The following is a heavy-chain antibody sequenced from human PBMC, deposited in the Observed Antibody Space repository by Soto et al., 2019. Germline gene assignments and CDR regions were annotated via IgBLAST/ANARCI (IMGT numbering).Heavy chain of an antibody. D-gene: IGHD6-19*01. CDR2: ISESGHHT. CDR1: GFPSSTYA. CDR3: ARDGSGWSRDC. V-gene: IGHV3-21*01. Sequence: GGSLRLSCAASGFPSSTYALNWVRQAPGKGPEWVSTISESGHHTHYADSVKGRFTVSRDNARNTLYLQMNSLRPEDTAVYYCARDGSGWSRDCWGQGTLATVSS. J-gene: IGHJ1*01.